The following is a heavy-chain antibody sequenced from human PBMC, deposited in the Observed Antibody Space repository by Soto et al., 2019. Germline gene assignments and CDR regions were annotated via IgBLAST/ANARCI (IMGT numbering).Heavy chain of an antibody. CDR2: ISGSAIST. CDR3: AKDHLPAGGNFWFDP. Sequence: EVQLLESGGDLVQPGGSLRISCATSGFTFSSYPMSWVRQAPGKGLEWVAEISGSAISTHYAYSVRGRVTIARENSKNTLYLQMSSLRAEDTAVYYCAKDHLPAGGNFWFDPWGQGTLVTVSS. D-gene: IGHD2-21*02. V-gene: IGHV3-23*01. J-gene: IGHJ5*02. CDR1: GFTFSSYP.